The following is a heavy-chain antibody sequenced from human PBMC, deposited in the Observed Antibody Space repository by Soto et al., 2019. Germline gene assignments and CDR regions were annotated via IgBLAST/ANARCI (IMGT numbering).Heavy chain of an antibody. CDR3: ARLGGYYQAFDS. Sequence: PSETLSLTCNVSNSPISDFYWSWFRQPPGQGQEWVGYIYYTGTTTYNPSLRSRVDISIDASKSQFSLDLRSVTAADTAVYYCARLGGYYQAFDSWGQGALVTVSS. CDR1: NSPISDFY. D-gene: IGHD3-22*01. V-gene: IGHV4-59*08. J-gene: IGHJ4*02. CDR2: IYYTGTT.